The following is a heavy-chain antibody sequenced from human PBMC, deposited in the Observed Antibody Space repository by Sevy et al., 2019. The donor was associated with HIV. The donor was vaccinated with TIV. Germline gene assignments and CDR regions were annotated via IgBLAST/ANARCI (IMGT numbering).Heavy chain of an antibody. CDR1: GFTFSSYS. V-gene: IGHV3-48*02. Sequence: GGSLRLACAASGFTFSSYSMNWVRQAPGKGLEWVSYFSSSSSTIYYADSVKGRFTISRGNAKNSLYLTMNSLRDEDTAVYYCARDRGGYCSGGSCYYYDAFDIWGQGTMVTVSS. J-gene: IGHJ3*02. D-gene: IGHD2-15*01. CDR2: FSSSSSTI. CDR3: ARDRGGYCSGGSCYYYDAFDI.